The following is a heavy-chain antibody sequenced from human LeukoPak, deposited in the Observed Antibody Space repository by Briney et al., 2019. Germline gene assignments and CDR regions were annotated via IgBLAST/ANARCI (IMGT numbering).Heavy chain of an antibody. J-gene: IGHJ4*02. D-gene: IGHD2-15*01. CDR3: AKDLWAIVVVVAATFDY. V-gene: IGHV3-23*01. Sequence: GGSLRLSCAASGFTFSSYAMRWVRQAPGKGLEWVSAISGSGGSTYYADSVKGRFTISRDNSKNTLYLQMNSLRAEDTAVYYCAKDLWAIVVVVAATFDYWGQGTLVTVSS. CDR2: ISGSGGST. CDR1: GFTFSSYA.